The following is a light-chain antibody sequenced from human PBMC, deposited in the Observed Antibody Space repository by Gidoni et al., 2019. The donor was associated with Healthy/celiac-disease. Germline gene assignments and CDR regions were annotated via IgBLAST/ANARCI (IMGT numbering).Light chain of an antibody. CDR2: LGS. CDR1: QSLLHSNGYNY. J-gene: IGKJ1*01. CDR3: MQALQTPGT. Sequence: DSVMTQSPLSLPVTPGEPASISCRSSQSLLHSNGYNYLDWYLQKPGQSPQLLIYLGSNRASGVPDRFSGSGSGTDFTLKISRVEAEDVGVYYCMQALQTPGTFXQXTKVEIK. V-gene: IGKV2-28*01.